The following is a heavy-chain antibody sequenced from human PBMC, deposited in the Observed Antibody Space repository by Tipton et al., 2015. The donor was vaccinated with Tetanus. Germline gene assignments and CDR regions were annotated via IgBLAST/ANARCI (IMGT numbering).Heavy chain of an antibody. J-gene: IGHJ4*02. V-gene: IGHV4-4*07. CDR2: IYPSGST. CDR1: RASMNSYY. D-gene: IGHD6-19*01. CDR3: AREGLGPVTGTRYFFDY. Sequence: TLSLTCTVSRASMNSYYWTWIRQPAGKGLEWIGRIYPSGSTNYSPSLESRVTMSVDTYKNQCSLNLTSLTAADTALYYCAREGLGPVTGTRYFFDYWGQGTLVVVSS.